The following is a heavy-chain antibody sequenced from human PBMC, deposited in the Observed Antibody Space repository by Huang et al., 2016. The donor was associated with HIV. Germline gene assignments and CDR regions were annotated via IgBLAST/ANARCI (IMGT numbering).Heavy chain of an antibody. Sequence: QVQLQQWGSGLLKPAETLSLNCAIYGGSFSGYFWTWSRQAPGEGPQWIREIHHGGETNLKPSLKSRVAITIDTSKRQFSLNLTTVTVADTAMYFCSRRPNVKGRYFDPCGQGTLVTVSA. J-gene: IGHJ5*02. V-gene: IGHV4-34*02. CDR2: IHHGGET. D-gene: IGHD6-19*01. CDR3: SRRPNVKGRYFDP. CDR1: GGSFSGYF.